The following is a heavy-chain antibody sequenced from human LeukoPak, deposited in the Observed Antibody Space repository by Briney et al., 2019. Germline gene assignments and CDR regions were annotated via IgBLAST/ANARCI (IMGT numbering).Heavy chain of an antibody. CDR2: ISGSGGST. J-gene: IGHJ4*02. D-gene: IGHD6-19*01. Sequence: GGSLRLSCAASGFTFSSYAMSWVRQAPGKGLEWVSAISGSGGSTYYADSVKGRFTISRDNSKNTLYLQMNNLRAEDTAVYYCAKDKRHTSGWYYDYWGQGTLVTVSS. V-gene: IGHV3-23*01. CDR3: AKDKRHTSGWYYDY. CDR1: GFTFSSYA.